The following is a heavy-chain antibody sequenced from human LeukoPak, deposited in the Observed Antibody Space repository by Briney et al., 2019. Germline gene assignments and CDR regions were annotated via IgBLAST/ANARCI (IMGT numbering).Heavy chain of an antibody. CDR2: ISWDGAVI. V-gene: IGHV3-30*18. Sequence: GGSLRLSCVTSGFTFRSSAMHGVRQAPGRGLEWIAFISWDGAVIYYADSVKGRFTTSRDTSKRTVSLQVDSLRAEDTAVYYCAKDLETRYCIDYWGQGALVTVSS. CDR1: GFTFRSSA. J-gene: IGHJ4*02. D-gene: IGHD2-8*02. CDR3: AKDLETRYCIDY.